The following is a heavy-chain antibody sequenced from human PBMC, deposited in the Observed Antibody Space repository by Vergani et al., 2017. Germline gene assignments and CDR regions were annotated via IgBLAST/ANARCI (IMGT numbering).Heavy chain of an antibody. Sequence: QVQLVQSGAEVMQPGSSVKVSCKASGATFSTYIMNWVQQAPGQGLEWMGNIIPTSGTTTYAQKFQGRVTITADESTSTAYMEVNRLRFEDTAMYYCARRSTLLYWGQGTLVTVSS. D-gene: IGHD2/OR15-2a*01. CDR1: GATFSTYI. V-gene: IGHV1-69*18. J-gene: IGHJ4*02. CDR3: ARRSTLLY. CDR2: IIPTSGTT.